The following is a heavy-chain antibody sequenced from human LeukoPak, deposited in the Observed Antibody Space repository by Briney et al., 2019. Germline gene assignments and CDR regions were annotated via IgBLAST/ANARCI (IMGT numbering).Heavy chain of an antibody. CDR1: GFTFSSYA. D-gene: IGHD6-19*01. J-gene: IGHJ4*02. CDR3: ARAVAVAVMDY. Sequence: GGSLRLSCAASGFTFSSYAMSWVRQAPGKGLEWVANIKQDGSEKYYVDSVKGRFTISRDNAKNSLYLQMNSLRAEDTAVYYCARAVAVAVMDYWGQGTLVTVSS. CDR2: IKQDGSEK. V-gene: IGHV3-7*01.